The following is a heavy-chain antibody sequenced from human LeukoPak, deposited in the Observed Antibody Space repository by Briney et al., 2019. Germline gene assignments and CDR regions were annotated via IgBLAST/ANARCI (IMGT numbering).Heavy chain of an antibody. V-gene: IGHV1-69*04. J-gene: IGHJ4*02. CDR2: IIPILGIA. CDR1: GGTFSSYA. Sequence: SVKVSCKASGGTFSSYAISWVRQAPGQGLEWMGRIIPILGIANYAQKFQGRVTITADKSTSTAYMELSSLRSEDTAVYYCARTPFPPSAVACRDYWGQGTLVTVSS. D-gene: IGHD6-19*01. CDR3: ARTPFPPSAVACRDY.